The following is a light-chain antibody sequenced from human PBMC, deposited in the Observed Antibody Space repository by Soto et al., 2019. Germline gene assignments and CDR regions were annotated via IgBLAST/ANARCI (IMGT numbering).Light chain of an antibody. Sequence: QSALTQPASVSGSPGQSITISCTGTSSDVGGYDYVSWYQQFPGKAPKLMIYDVSNRPSGVSSRFSGSKSGNTASLTISGLQAEDEADYYCSSFTSSSFIPVFGGGTKVTVL. J-gene: IGLJ2*01. CDR1: SSDVGGYDY. V-gene: IGLV2-14*03. CDR3: SSFTSSSFIPV. CDR2: DVS.